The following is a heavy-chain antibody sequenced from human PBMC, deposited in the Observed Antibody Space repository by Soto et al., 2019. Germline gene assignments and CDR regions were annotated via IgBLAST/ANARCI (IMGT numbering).Heavy chain of an antibody. CDR2: ISGSGGST. J-gene: IGHJ4*02. CDR1: GFTFSSYA. CDR3: AKDRIWLRYFDWLREWDY. D-gene: IGHD3-9*01. V-gene: IGHV3-23*01. Sequence: GGSLRLSCAASGFTFSSYAMSWVRQAPGKGLEWVSAISGSGGSTYYADSVKGRFTISRDNSKNTLYLQMNSLRAEDTAVYYCAKDRIWLRYFDWLREWDYWGQGTLVTVSS.